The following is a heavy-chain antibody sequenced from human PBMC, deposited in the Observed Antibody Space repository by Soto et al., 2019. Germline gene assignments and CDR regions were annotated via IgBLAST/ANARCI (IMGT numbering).Heavy chain of an antibody. V-gene: IGHV4-31*03. J-gene: IGHJ4*02. CDR3: ARVAVQAAAGGFDY. D-gene: IGHD6-13*01. CDR1: GGSISSGGYY. Sequence: NPSETLSLTCTVSGGSISSGGYYWSWIRQHPGKGLEWIGYIYYSGSTYYNPSLKSRVTISVDTSKNQFSLKLSSVTAADTAVYYCARVAVQAAAGGFDYWGQGTLVTVSS. CDR2: IYYSGST.